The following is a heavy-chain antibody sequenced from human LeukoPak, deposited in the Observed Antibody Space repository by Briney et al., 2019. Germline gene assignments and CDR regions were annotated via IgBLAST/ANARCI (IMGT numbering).Heavy chain of an antibody. CDR2: IRYDGSAI. Sequence: GASLRLSCSASGFIFKNYAMNWVRQAPGKGLEWVAHIRYDGSAIYYADSVKGRFTISRDNSKNTVYLQLNRLRGDDTAVYYCAKDGGGGSKDYYYMGVWGKGTTVTISS. V-gene: IGHV3-30*02. J-gene: IGHJ6*03. CDR1: GFIFKNYA. D-gene: IGHD2-15*01. CDR3: AKDGGGGSKDYYYMGV.